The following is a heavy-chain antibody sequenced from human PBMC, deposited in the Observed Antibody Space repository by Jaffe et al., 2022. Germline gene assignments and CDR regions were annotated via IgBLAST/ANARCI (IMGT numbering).Heavy chain of an antibody. D-gene: IGHD2-15*01. CDR2: INVDNGNT. CDR1: GYTFIKYS. Sequence: QVHLVQSGAEVKTPGASVKVSCKASGYTFIKYSIYWARQAPGQRLEFLGWINVDNGNTRYSQKFQGRLTISRDTSANTIYMDLSGLASDDTAFYYCARESFNCPAGHCYSLPDYWGQGTLVTVSS. J-gene: IGHJ4*02. V-gene: IGHV1-3*01. CDR3: ARESFNCPAGHCYSLPDY.